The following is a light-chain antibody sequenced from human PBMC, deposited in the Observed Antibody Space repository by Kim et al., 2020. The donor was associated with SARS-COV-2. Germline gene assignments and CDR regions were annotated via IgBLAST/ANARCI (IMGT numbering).Light chain of an antibody. CDR3: NSRDISGNHLV. J-gene: IGLJ3*02. CDR2: GKH. V-gene: IGLV3-19*01. Sequence: ALGQTIRITCQGDSLRNYYVSWYQQKPGQAPVLVIYGKHNRPSGISDRFSGSSSGNTASLTITGAQAEDEADYYCNSRDISGNHLVFGGGTQLTVL. CDR1: SLRNYY.